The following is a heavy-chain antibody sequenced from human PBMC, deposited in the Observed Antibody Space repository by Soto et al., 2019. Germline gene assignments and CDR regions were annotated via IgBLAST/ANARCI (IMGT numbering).Heavy chain of an antibody. J-gene: IGHJ4*02. D-gene: IGHD3-10*01. CDR2: INPILSMS. V-gene: IGHV1-69*02. CDR3: ASSYGSGYRAFDS. CDR1: GDTFTFYS. Sequence: QVQLVQSGAEVKKPGSSVRVSCKASGDTFTFYSINWVRQAPGLGLEWMGRINPILSMSNYAQRFQGRVTMTADKSTSTAYMELSSLRSEDTAMYYCASSYGSGYRAFDSWGQGALVTVS.